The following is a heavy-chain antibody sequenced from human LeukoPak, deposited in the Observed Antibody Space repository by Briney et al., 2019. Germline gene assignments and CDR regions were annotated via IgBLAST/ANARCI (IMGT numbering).Heavy chain of an antibody. Sequence: HAGGSLRLSCAASGFTFSSYAMSWVRQAPGKGLGWVSAISGSGGSTYYADSVKGRFTISRDNSKNTLYLQMNSLRAEDTAVYYCAQGHIVVVTAIPFFDYWGQGTLVTVSS. CDR2: ISGSGGST. J-gene: IGHJ4*02. V-gene: IGHV3-23*01. CDR1: GFTFSSYA. CDR3: AQGHIVVVTAIPFFDY. D-gene: IGHD2-21*02.